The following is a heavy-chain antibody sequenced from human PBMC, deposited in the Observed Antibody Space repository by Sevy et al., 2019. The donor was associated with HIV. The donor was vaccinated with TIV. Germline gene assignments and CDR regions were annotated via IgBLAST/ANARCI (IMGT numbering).Heavy chain of an antibody. Sequence: GSLRLSCAASGFTFSSYSMNWVRQAPGKGLEWVSSISSSSSYIYYADSVKGRFTISRDNAKNSLYLQMNSLRAEDTAVYYCARDLQSSSYYDFWSGDDAFDIWGQGTMVTVSS. CDR3: ARDLQSSSYYDFWSGDDAFDI. J-gene: IGHJ3*02. CDR2: ISSSSSYI. D-gene: IGHD3-3*01. V-gene: IGHV3-21*01. CDR1: GFTFSSYS.